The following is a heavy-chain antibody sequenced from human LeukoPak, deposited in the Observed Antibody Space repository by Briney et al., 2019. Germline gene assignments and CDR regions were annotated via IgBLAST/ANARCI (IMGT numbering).Heavy chain of an antibody. CDR1: GGSISSSNW. V-gene: IGHV4-4*02. J-gene: IGHJ5*02. CDR2: IYHSGST. CDR3: AREYGGYDTPDWFDP. D-gene: IGHD5-12*01. Sequence: SGTLSLTCAVSGGSISSSNWWSWVRQPPGKGLEWIGEIYHSGSTNYNPSLKSRVTISVDKSKNQFSLKLSSVTAADTAVYYCAREYGGYDTPDWFDPWGQGTLVTVSS.